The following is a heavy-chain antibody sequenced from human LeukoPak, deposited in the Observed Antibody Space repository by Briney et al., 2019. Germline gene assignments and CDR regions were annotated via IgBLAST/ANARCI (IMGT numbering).Heavy chain of an antibody. Sequence: GESLKISCKGSAYRFANYWIGWVRQMPGKGLEWMGTIYPGDSDTRYSPSFEGQVTISADKSISTAYLQWSSLKASDSALYYCARLAGSYPGSPFDYWGQGTLVTVSS. CDR1: AYRFANYW. CDR2: IYPGDSDT. V-gene: IGHV5-51*01. CDR3: ARLAGSYPGSPFDY. J-gene: IGHJ4*02. D-gene: IGHD1-26*01.